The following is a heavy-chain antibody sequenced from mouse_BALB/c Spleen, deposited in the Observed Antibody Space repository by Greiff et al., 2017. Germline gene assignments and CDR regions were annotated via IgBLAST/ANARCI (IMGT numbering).Heavy chain of an antibody. Sequence: DVKLVESGGGLVKPGGSLKLSCAASGFTFSSYTMSWVRQTPEKRLEWVAYISNGGGSTYYPDTVKGRFTISRDNAKNTLYLQMSSLKSEDTAMYYCARHVGGNYEYAMDYWGQGTSVTVSS. V-gene: IGHV5-12-2*01. J-gene: IGHJ4*01. CDR2: ISNGGGST. D-gene: IGHD2-1*01. CDR3: ARHVGGNYEYAMDY. CDR1: GFTFSSYT.